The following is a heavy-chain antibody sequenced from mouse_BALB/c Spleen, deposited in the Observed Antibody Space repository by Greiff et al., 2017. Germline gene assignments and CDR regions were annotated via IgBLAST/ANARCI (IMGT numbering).Heavy chain of an antibody. CDR2: IRLKSNNYAT. Sequence: VQLKESGGGLVQPGGSMKLSCVASGFTFSNYWMNWVRQSPEKGLEWVAEIRLKSNNYATHYAESVKGRFTISRDDSKSSVYLQMNNLRAEDTGIYYCTRPYDYDRDYYAMDYWGQGTSVTVSS. CDR1: GFTFSNYW. J-gene: IGHJ4*01. V-gene: IGHV6-6*02. CDR3: TRPYDYDRDYYAMDY. D-gene: IGHD2-4*01.